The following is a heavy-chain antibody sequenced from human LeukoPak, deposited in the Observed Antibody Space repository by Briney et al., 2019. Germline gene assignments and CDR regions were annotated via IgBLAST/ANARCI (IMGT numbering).Heavy chain of an antibody. D-gene: IGHD3-10*01. V-gene: IGHV1-46*01. Sequence: ASVKVSCKASGYTFTNYYMHWVRQAPGQGLEWMGIIDPSGGSTSYAQKFQGRVTMTRDTSTSTVQMELSSLRSEDTAVYYGARSTGTYYNVDYWGQGTPVTVSS. CDR1: GYTFTNYY. CDR2: IDPSGGST. J-gene: IGHJ4*02. CDR3: ARSTGTYYNVDY.